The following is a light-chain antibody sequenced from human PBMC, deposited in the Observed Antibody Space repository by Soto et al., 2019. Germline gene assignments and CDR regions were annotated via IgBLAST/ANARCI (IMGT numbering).Light chain of an antibody. Sequence: EIVMTQSPATLSVSPGERASLSCRSSQSVNSNLAWYQQKPGQAPRLLIYGASTRATGIPTRFSGSGSGTEFTLTISSLQSEDFAVYYCQQYNGWPPWTFGQGTKVDI. CDR1: QSVNSN. CDR3: QQYNGWPPWT. V-gene: IGKV3-15*01. CDR2: GAS. J-gene: IGKJ1*01.